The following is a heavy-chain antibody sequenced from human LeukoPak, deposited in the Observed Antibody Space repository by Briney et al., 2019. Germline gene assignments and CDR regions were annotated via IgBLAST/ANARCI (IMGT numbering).Heavy chain of an antibody. V-gene: IGHV4-39*07. CDR3: ATLGGYSGYDDSSSDY. Sequence: PSETLSLTCTVSGGSISSSSYYWGWIRQPPGKGLEWIGSIYYSGSTYYNPSLKSRVTISVDTSKNQFSLKLSSVTAADTAVYYCATLGGYSGYDDSSSDYWGQGTLVTVSS. CDR2: IYYSGST. J-gene: IGHJ4*02. CDR1: GGSISSSSYY. D-gene: IGHD5-12*01.